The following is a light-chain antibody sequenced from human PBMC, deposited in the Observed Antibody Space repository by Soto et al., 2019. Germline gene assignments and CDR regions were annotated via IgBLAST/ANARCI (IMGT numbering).Light chain of an antibody. CDR1: QSVGSY. Sequence: EIVLTQSPATLSLSPGERATLSCRASQSVGSYLAWYQQKPGQAPRLLIYDASNRATGIPARFSGSGSGTDFTLTTTSLEPEDFAVYFCQQRSNWLTFAGGTKVEIK. V-gene: IGKV3-11*01. CDR3: QQRSNWLT. CDR2: DAS. J-gene: IGKJ4*01.